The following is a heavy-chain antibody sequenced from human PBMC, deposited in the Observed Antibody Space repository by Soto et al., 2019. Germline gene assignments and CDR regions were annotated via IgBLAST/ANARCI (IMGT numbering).Heavy chain of an antibody. Sequence: HPGGSLRLSCAASGFTFSSYAMSWVRQAPGKGLEWVSAISGSGGSTYYADSVKGRFTISRDNSKNTLYLQMNSLRAEDTAVYYCAKPPYGRQDGDYWGQGTLVTVSS. J-gene: IGHJ4*02. CDR1: GFTFSSYA. D-gene: IGHD4-17*01. CDR3: AKPPYGRQDGDY. V-gene: IGHV3-23*01. CDR2: ISGSGGST.